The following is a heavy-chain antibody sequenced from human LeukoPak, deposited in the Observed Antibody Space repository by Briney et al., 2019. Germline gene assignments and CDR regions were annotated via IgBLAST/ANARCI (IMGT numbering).Heavy chain of an antibody. J-gene: IGHJ4*02. CDR3: ARADGYSFDY. CDR1: GGSISSGGYS. Sequence: SQTLSLTCAVSGGSISSGGYSWSWIRQPPGKGLEWIGYIYHSGSTYYNPSLKSRITISVDTSKNQFSLNLSSVTAADTAVYYCARADGYSFDYWGQGTLVTVSA. CDR2: IYHSGST. V-gene: IGHV4-30-2*05. D-gene: IGHD5-24*01.